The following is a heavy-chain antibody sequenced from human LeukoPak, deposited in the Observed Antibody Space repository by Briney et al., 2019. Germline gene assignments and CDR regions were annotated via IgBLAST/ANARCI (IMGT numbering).Heavy chain of an antibody. J-gene: IGHJ4*02. D-gene: IGHD5-12*01. CDR2: ISTRGGTI. Sequence: PGGSLRLSCAASRFTFSNYSMNWVRQAPGKGLEWVSYISTRGGTIYYTDSVKGRFTISRDNAKNSLYLQMNSLRDEDTAVYYCARDRGGYEFFDSWGQGILVTVSS. V-gene: IGHV3-48*02. CDR3: ARDRGGYEFFDS. CDR1: RFTFSNYS.